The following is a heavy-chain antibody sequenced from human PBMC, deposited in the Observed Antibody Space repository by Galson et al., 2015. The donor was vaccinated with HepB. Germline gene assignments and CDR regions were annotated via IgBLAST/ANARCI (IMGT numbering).Heavy chain of an antibody. CDR1: GYTFTSYY. CDR3: ARTGRVAGSWFDP. CDR2: INPSGGST. Sequence: KVSCKASGYTFTSYYMHWVRQAPGQGLEWMGIINPSGGSTSYAQKFQGRVTMTRDTSTSTVYMELSSLRSEDTAVYYCARTGRVAGSWFDPWGRGTLVTVSS. V-gene: IGHV1-46*01. D-gene: IGHD2-15*01. J-gene: IGHJ2*01.